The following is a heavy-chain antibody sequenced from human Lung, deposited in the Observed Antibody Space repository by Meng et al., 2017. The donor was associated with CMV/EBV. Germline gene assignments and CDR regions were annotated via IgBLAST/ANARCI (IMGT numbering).Heavy chain of an antibody. D-gene: IGHD2/OR15-2a*01. J-gene: IGHJ6*02. CDR2: ISYDGSRT. Sequence: SCAVSGFTFSHYHMHWVRQAPGKGLEWVAFISYDGSRTYYADSVKGRFTISRDNSENTLFLQMNGLRVDDTAVYYCAKDNEKYYNYGRAVWGQGTXVTGSS. V-gene: IGHV3-33*05. CDR1: GFTFSHYH. CDR3: AKDNEKYYNYGRAV.